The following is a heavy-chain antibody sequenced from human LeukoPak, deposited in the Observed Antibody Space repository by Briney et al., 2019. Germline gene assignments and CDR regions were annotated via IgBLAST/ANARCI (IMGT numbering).Heavy chain of an antibody. Sequence: GASVKVSCKASGYTFTGYYMHWVRQAPGQRLEWMGWINVGNGNTKYSQKFQGRVTITRDTSASTAYMELSSLRSEDTAVYYCARDGGPMVRGVPHYWGQGTLVTVSS. CDR2: INVGNGNT. V-gene: IGHV1-3*01. CDR3: ARDGGPMVRGVPHY. CDR1: GYTFTGYY. J-gene: IGHJ4*02. D-gene: IGHD3-10*01.